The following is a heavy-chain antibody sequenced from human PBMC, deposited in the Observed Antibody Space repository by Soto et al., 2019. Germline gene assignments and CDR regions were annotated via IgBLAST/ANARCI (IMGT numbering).Heavy chain of an antibody. CDR1: GFTFTSSA. Sequence: SVKVSCKASGFTFTSSAVQWVRQARGQRLEWIGWIVVGSGNTNYAQKFQERVTITRDMSTSTAYMELSSLRSEDTAVYYCAVHSSGWSYYYYGMDVWGQGTTVTVSS. CDR3: AVHSSGWSYYYYGMDV. CDR2: IVVGSGNT. J-gene: IGHJ6*02. D-gene: IGHD6-19*01. V-gene: IGHV1-58*01.